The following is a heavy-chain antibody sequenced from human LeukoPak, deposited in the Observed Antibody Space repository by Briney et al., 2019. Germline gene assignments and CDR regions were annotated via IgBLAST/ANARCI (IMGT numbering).Heavy chain of an antibody. Sequence: SETLSLTCTVSGGSISGYHWSWIRQSAGKGLEWIGRIDASGNTRHNPSLKSRVTMSVDTSNNQFSLKLSSVTAADTAVYYCSRETFYYGSGSYYNPLDSWGQGTLVTVSS. CDR1: GGSISGYH. CDR3: SRETFYYGSGSYYNPLDS. D-gene: IGHD3-10*01. V-gene: IGHV4-4*07. J-gene: IGHJ4*02. CDR2: IDASGNT.